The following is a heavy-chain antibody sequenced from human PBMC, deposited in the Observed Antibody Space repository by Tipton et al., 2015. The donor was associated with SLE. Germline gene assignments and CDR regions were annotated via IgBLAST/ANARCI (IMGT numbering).Heavy chain of an antibody. J-gene: IGHJ4*02. V-gene: IGHV3-66*01. CDR2: IYSGGTT. CDR1: GFTVSSNY. D-gene: IGHD6-13*01. Sequence: SLRLSCAVSGFTVSSNYMSWVRQAPGKGLEWVSVIYSGGTTYYADSVKGRFTISRDNSKNMLYLQMNSLRVEDTAVYYCARLAAVATFDYWGQGTLVTVSS. CDR3: ARLAAVATFDY.